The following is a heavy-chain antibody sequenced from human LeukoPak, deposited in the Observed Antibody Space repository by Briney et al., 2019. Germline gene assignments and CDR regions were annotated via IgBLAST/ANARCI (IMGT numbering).Heavy chain of an antibody. J-gene: IGHJ6*03. V-gene: IGHV4-59*11. Sequence: SETLSLTCTVSGGSISSHYWSWIRQPPGKGLEWIGYVYYSGSTNYNPSLKSRVTISVDTSKNQFSLKLSSVTAADTAVYYCARSDGITGTVGFAYYYYYMDVWGKGTTVTVSS. D-gene: IGHD1/OR15-1a*01. CDR3: ARSDGITGTVGFAYYYYYMDV. CDR2: VYYSGST. CDR1: GGSISSHY.